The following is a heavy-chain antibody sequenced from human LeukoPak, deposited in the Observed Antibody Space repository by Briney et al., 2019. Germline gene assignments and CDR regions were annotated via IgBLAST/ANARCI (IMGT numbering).Heavy chain of an antibody. CDR3: ARGSSSFNYYYYYMDV. Sequence: SGTLSLTCTVSGGSISSHYWSWIRQPPGKGLEWIGYIYYSGSTNYNPSLKSRVTISVDTSKNQFSLKLSSVTAADTAVYYCARGSSSFNYYYYYMDVWGKGTTVTVSS. CDR2: IYYSGST. J-gene: IGHJ6*03. D-gene: IGHD6-6*01. CDR1: GGSISSHY. V-gene: IGHV4-59*11.